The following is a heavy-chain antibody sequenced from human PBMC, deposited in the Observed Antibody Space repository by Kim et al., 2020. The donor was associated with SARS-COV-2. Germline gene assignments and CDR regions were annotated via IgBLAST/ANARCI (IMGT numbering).Heavy chain of an antibody. CDR2: IYYSGTT. CDR1: GGSISSYY. J-gene: IGHJ4*02. CDR3: ARRGQGSGWPFDY. V-gene: IGHV4-59*08. D-gene: IGHD6-19*01. Sequence: SETLSLTCTVSGGSISSYYWSWIRQPPGRGLEWIGYIYYSGTTNYNPSLKSRVTISEDTSKNQFSLKLSSVTAADTAVYYCARRGQGSGWPFDYWGQGTLVTVSS.